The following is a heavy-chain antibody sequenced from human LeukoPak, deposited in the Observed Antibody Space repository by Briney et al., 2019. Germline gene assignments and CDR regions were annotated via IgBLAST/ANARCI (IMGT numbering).Heavy chain of an antibody. CDR3: AREGPYSSSWYSRGPYFDY. CDR2: IYTSGST. CDR1: GGSISSGSYY. D-gene: IGHD6-13*01. V-gene: IGHV4-61*02. J-gene: IGHJ4*02. Sequence: SETLSLTCTVSGGSISSGSYYWSWIRQPAGKGLEWIGRIYTSGSTNYNPSLKSRVTISVDTSKNQFSLKLSSVTAADTAVYYCAREGPYSSSWYSRGPYFDYWGQGTLVTVSS.